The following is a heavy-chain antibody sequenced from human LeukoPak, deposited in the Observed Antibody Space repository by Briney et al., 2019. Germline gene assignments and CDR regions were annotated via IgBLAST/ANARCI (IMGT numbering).Heavy chain of an antibody. V-gene: IGHV3-66*01. CDR3: ARKSPVNAFDI. CDR2: IYSGGST. CDR1: GFTVSSNY. J-gene: IGHJ3*02. Sequence: GGSLRLSCAASGFTVSSNYMSWVRQAPGKGLEWVSVIYSGGSTYYADSVKGRFTISRDNSKNTLYLQMNSLRAEDTAVYYCARKSPVNAFDIWDQGTMVTVSS.